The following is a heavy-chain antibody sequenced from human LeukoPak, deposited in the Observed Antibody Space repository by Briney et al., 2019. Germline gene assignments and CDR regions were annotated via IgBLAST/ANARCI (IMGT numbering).Heavy chain of an antibody. Sequence: PGGSLRLSCAASGFTFSSYAMSWVRQAPGKGLEWVANIKQDGSEKYYVDSVKGRFTISRDNAKNSLYLQMNSLRAEGTAVYYCARDGGFGEPLDYWGQGTLVTVSS. J-gene: IGHJ4*02. CDR2: IKQDGSEK. CDR3: ARDGGFGEPLDY. D-gene: IGHD3-10*01. V-gene: IGHV3-7*01. CDR1: GFTFSSYA.